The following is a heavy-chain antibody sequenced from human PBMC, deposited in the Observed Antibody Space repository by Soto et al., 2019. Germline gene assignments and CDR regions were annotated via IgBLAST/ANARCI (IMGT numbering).Heavy chain of an antibody. Sequence: QVQLVQSAAEVKKPGASVKVSCKASGYTFIRYGITWVRQAPGQGLEWMGWISPYNDYTIYAQKVQGRVTMTTDTXXXXXXXXXXXXXXXXXXXXXXXXXXXXXXXXXXXXXXXLDVWGQGTSVTVSS. J-gene: IGHJ6*02. CDR1: GYTFIRYG. V-gene: IGHV1-18*01. CDR2: ISPYNDYT. CDR3: XXXXXXXXXXXXXXXXXLDV.